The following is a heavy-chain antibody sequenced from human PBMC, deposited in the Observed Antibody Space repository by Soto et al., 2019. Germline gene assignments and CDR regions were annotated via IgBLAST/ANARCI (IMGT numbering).Heavy chain of an antibody. CDR3: ARDMTTHDY. V-gene: IGHV3-23*01. D-gene: IGHD3-16*01. J-gene: IGHJ4*02. Sequence: GGSLRLSCVGSGFTFSSHAMAWVRQAPGKGLEWVSTLGGSGAYYADSVKGRFTISRDNSKNTVNLQMNSLRAEDTAIYYCARDMTTHDYWGQGTVVTVS. CDR2: LGGSGA. CDR1: GFTFSSHA.